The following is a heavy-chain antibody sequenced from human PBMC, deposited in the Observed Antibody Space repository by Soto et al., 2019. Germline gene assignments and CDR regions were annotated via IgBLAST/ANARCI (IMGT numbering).Heavy chain of an antibody. D-gene: IGHD3-10*01. V-gene: IGHV3-15*01. CDR2: IKSKTDGGTT. J-gene: IGHJ6*02. CDR3: TTDRGYYYGSGVGVGYYYGMDV. Sequence: EVQLVESGGGLVKPGGSRRLSCAASGFTFSNGWTSWVRQAPGKGLEWVGRIKSKTDGGTTDYAAPVKGRFTISRDDSINTLFLQMNSLKTEDTAVYYCTTDRGYYYGSGVGVGYYYGMDVWGQGTTVTVSS. CDR1: GFTFSNGW.